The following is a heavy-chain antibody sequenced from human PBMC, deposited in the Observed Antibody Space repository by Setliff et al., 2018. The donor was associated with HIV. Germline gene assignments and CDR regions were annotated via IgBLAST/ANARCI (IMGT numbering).Heavy chain of an antibody. CDR3: ARGGTVSADFDS. V-gene: IGHV4-39*07. J-gene: IGHJ4*02. Sequence: SETLSLTCTVSRDSIRNGAYYWGWIRQPPGKGLEWIGSIYYSGSAYYNPSFKSQVTLSVDTSENQFSLRLSSVTAADTAVYFCARGGTVSADFDSWGQGTLVTVSS. D-gene: IGHD6-19*01. CDR2: IYYSGSA. CDR1: RDSIRNGAYY.